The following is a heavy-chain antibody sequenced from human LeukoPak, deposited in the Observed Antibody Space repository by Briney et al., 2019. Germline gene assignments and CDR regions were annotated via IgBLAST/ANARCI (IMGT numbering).Heavy chain of an antibody. J-gene: IGHJ4*02. CDR3: ARDPPVSAAARDLTGDY. V-gene: IGHV7-4-1*02. D-gene: IGHD6-13*01. Sequence: ASVKVSCKASGYTFTKYAMNWVRQAPGQGLEWMGWINTNTGNPTYAQGFTGRFVFSLDTSVSTAYLQISSLKAEDTAVYYCARDPPVSAAARDLTGDYWGQGTLVTVSS. CDR2: INTNTGNP. CDR1: GYTFTKYA.